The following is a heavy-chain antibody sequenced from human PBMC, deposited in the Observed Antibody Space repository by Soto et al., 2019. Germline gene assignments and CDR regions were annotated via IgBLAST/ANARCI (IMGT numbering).Heavy chain of an antibody. CDR1: GFTFSSYS. Sequence: GGSLRLSCAASGFTFSSYSMNWVRQAPGKGLEWVSYISSSSSTIYYADSVKGRFTISRDNAKNSLSLQMNSLRAEDTAVDYCAVVPAANGHYGMDVWGQGTTVTVSS. V-gene: IGHV3-48*01. D-gene: IGHD2-2*01. CDR3: AVVPAANGHYGMDV. J-gene: IGHJ6*02. CDR2: ISSSSSTI.